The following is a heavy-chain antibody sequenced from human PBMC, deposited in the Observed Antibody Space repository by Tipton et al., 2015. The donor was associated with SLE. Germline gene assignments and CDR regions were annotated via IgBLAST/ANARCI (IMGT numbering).Heavy chain of an antibody. D-gene: IGHD4-23*01. CDR1: GGSFSGYY. Sequence: LRLSCAVYGGSFSGYYWSWIRQPPGKGLEWIGEINHSGSTYYNPSLKSRVTISVDTSKNQFSLKLSSVTAADTAVYYCARDSDGGNSGGPFDYWGQGTLVTVSS. CDR2: INHSGST. CDR3: ARDSDGGNSGGPFDY. V-gene: IGHV4-34*09. J-gene: IGHJ4*02.